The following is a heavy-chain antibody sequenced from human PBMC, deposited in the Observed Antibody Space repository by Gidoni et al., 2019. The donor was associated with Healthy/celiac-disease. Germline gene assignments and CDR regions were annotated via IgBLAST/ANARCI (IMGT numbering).Heavy chain of an antibody. J-gene: IGHJ4*02. Sequence: VQLVESGGAAVQPGRSLRLSWAASGLPFRCYGMHWGRQAPVKGLEWVAVISYDGSNKYYADSVKGRFTISRDNSKNTLYLQMNSLRAEDTAVYYCAKDRFRDGYNGGDYWGQGTLVTVSS. CDR2: ISYDGSNK. V-gene: IGHV3-30*18. D-gene: IGHD5-12*01. CDR3: AKDRFRDGYNGGDY. CDR1: GLPFRCYG.